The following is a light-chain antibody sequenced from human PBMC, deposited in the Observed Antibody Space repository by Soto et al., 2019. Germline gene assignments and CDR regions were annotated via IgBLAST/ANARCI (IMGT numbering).Light chain of an antibody. V-gene: IGKV1-5*03. CDR1: QSISSW. CDR2: QAS. CDR3: QQYKTDSRT. Sequence: DIKMTQSPSTLSASVGDRVTITCRASQSISSWLAWYKQKPGKAPELLIYQASTLESGVPSRFSGSGSATEFTLTISSLQPDDFATYYCQQYKTDSRTFGQGTKVDIK. J-gene: IGKJ1*01.